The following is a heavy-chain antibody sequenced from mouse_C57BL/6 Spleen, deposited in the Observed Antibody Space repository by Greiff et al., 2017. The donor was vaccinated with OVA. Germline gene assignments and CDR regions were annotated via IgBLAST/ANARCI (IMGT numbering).Heavy chain of an antibody. Sequence: EVKVVESGGGLVKPGGSLTLSCAASGFTFSSYAMSWVRQTPEKRLEWVATISDGGSYTYYPDNVKGRFTISRDNAKNNLYLQMSHLKSEDTAMYYCARGGSWYFDVWGTGTTVTVSS. CDR2: ISDGGSYT. J-gene: IGHJ1*03. D-gene: IGHD3-1*01. CDR1: GFTFSSYA. CDR3: ARGGSWYFDV. V-gene: IGHV5-4*03.